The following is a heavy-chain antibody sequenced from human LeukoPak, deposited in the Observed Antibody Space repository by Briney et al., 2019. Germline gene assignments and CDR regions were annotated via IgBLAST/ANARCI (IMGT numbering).Heavy chain of an antibody. J-gene: IGHJ3*02. Sequence: GGSLRLSCAASGFTFSSYWMSWVRQAPGKGLEWVANIKQDGSEKYYVDSVKGRFTISRDNAKNSLYLQMNSLRAEDTAVYYCARDQPHYDFWSGYPDAFDIWGQGTMVTVSS. V-gene: IGHV3-7*01. CDR2: IKQDGSEK. CDR3: ARDQPHYDFWSGYPDAFDI. CDR1: GFTFSSYW. D-gene: IGHD3-3*01.